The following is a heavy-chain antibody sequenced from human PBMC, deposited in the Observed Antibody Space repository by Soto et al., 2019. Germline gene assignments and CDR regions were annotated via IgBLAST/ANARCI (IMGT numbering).Heavy chain of an antibody. Sequence: GGSLRLSCAASGFTFSDYYMSWIRQAPGKGLEWVSYITSSVSTIYYADSVKGRFTVSRDNAKNSLYLQMNSLRAEDTAVYYCARENEQWVAADNWGQGTLVTVSS. J-gene: IGHJ4*02. CDR1: GFTFSDYY. CDR3: ARENEQWVAADN. D-gene: IGHD6-19*01. CDR2: ITSSVSTI. V-gene: IGHV3-11*01.